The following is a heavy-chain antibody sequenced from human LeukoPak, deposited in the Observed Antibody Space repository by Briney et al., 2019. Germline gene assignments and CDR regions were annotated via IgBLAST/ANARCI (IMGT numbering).Heavy chain of an antibody. D-gene: IGHD6-19*01. V-gene: IGHV3-9*01. Sequence: GGSLRLSCAASGFTFGDYAMHWVRQAPGKGLEWVSGISWDSGSKGYGDSVKGRFTISRDNAENSLYLQMSSLRAEDTAVYYCARDSAVAGTNEGTFDYWGQGTLVTVSS. CDR2: ISWDSGSK. J-gene: IGHJ4*02. CDR1: GFTFGDYA. CDR3: ARDSAVAGTNEGTFDY.